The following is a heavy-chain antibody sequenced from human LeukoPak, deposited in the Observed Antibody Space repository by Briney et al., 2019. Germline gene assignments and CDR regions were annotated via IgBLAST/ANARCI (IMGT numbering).Heavy chain of an antibody. V-gene: IGHV3-23*01. CDR2: ISGSGGST. CDR1: GFPFSSYS. D-gene: IGHD3-10*01. CDR3: AITGGSYYTYYMDV. Sequence: GGSLRLSCAASGFPFSSYSMNWVRQAPGKGLEWVSAISGSGGSTYYADSVKGRFTISRDNSKNTLYLQMNSLRAEDTAVYYCAITGGSYYTYYMDVWGKGTTVTVSS. J-gene: IGHJ6*03.